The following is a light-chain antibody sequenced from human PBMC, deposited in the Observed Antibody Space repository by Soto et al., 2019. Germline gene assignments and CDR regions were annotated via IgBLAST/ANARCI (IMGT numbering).Light chain of an antibody. V-gene: IGKV3-20*01. CDR1: QSVSSSY. CDR2: GAS. Sequence: EIVWTQSPGTLSLSPGERATLSCRASQSVSSSYLAWYQQKPGQAPRLLIYGASSRATGIPDRFSGSGSGTDFTFNISRLEPEDFAVYYCQQYGSSLRTFGQGTKVEIK. J-gene: IGKJ1*01. CDR3: QQYGSSLRT.